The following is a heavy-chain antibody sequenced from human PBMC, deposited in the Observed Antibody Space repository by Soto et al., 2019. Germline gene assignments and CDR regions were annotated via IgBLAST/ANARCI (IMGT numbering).Heavy chain of an antibody. CDR2: ISSTXSYT. D-gene: IGHD6-19*01. V-gene: IGHV3-21*01. Sequence: GGSLSLSCAASVFTVSSYPMKWVRQTQERGLEWVSSISSTXSYTHYANSVKGRFTISRDNAHNSLFLQMNSLRAEDTAVYYCARDLALAGNYWGQGALVTVSS. CDR3: ARDLALAGNY. CDR1: VFTVSSYP. J-gene: IGHJ4*02.